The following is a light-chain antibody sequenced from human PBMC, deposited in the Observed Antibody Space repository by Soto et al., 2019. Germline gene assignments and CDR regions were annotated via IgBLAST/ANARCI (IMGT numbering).Light chain of an antibody. V-gene: IGLV2-14*03. CDR2: DVS. Sequence: QSALTQPASVSESPGQSITISCTGTSSDVGAYNYVSWYQQHSGKAPKLMIYDVSNRPSGVSNRFSGSKSGNTASLTISGLQAEDEADYYCSSCASGSTPVVFGTGTKLTVL. J-gene: IGLJ1*01. CDR3: SSCASGSTPVV. CDR1: SSDVGAYNY.